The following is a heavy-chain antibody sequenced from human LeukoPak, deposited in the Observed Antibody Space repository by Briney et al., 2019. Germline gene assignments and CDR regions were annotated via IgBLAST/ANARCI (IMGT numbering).Heavy chain of an antibody. V-gene: IGHV3-21*06. D-gene: IGHD1-26*01. J-gene: IGHJ3*02. CDR2: ISSSSSYI. CDR3: ASSGSYSFDAFDI. Sequence: GGSLRLSCAASGFTFSSYSMNWVRQAPGKGLEWVSSISSSSSYIYYADSVKGRFTISRDNSKNTLYLQMNSLRAEDTAVYYCASSGSYSFDAFDIWGQGTMVTVSA. CDR1: GFTFSSYS.